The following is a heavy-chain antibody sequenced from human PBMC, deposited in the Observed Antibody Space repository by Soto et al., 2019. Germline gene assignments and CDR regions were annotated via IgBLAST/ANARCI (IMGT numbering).Heavy chain of an antibody. Sequence: PGGSRRLSCAASGFTFSSYSMNWVRQAPGRGLEWFSSIISSSSYIYYADSVKGRLTISRDNAKNSLYLQMNSLRAEDTAVYYCARDRAKYYYGSGNGFDPWGQGTLVTVSS. CDR3: ARDRAKYYYGSGNGFDP. V-gene: IGHV3-21*01. J-gene: IGHJ5*02. D-gene: IGHD3-10*01. CDR1: GFTFSSYS. CDR2: IISSSSYI.